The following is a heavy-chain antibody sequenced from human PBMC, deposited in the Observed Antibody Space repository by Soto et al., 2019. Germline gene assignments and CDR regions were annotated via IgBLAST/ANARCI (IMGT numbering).Heavy chain of an antibody. CDR3: GKDLAYYDFWSGSHGMDV. CDR1: VFTFSSYV. J-gene: IGHJ6*02. CDR2: IKNDGSNK. V-gene: IGHV3-30*18. Sequence: SLRLSCAASVFTFSSYVIHCVRQAPGKGLEWVAVIKNDGSNKYYADSVKGRITTSRDNTKNTLYLQMNSLRAEDTAVYYCGKDLAYYDFWSGSHGMDVWGQGTTVTVSS. D-gene: IGHD3-3*01.